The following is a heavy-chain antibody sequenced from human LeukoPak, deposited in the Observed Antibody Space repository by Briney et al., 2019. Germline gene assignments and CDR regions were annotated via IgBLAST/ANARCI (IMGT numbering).Heavy chain of an antibody. CDR3: ASGYSGYEYYMDV. V-gene: IGHV3-21*01. Sequence: PGGSLGLSCAASGFSFSFYSMNWVRQAPGKGLEWVSSISSSSTYIYYADSVKGRFTISRDNAKNSLYLQMNSLRAEDTAVYYCASGYSGYEYYMDVWGKGTTVTVSS. CDR1: GFSFSFYS. CDR2: ISSSSTYI. J-gene: IGHJ6*03. D-gene: IGHD5-12*01.